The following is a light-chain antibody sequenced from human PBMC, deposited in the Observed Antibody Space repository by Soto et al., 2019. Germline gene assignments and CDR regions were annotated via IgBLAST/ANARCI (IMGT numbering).Light chain of an antibody. CDR1: SSNIGSNT. Sequence: QSVLTQPPSASGTPGQRVTISCSGSSSNIGSNTVNWYQQLPGTAPKLLIYSNNQRPSGVPDRFSGSKSGTSAALAISGLQSENEADYCCAAWDDCLKGPNVVFGGGTKVTVL. V-gene: IGLV1-44*01. J-gene: IGLJ2*01. CDR2: SNN. CDR3: AAWDDCLKGPNVV.